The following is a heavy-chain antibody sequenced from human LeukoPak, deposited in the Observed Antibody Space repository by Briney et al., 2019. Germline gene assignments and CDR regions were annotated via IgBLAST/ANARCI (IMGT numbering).Heavy chain of an antibody. CDR1: GFTFSSYT. CDR3: ARSLRDAFDI. Sequence: PRGSLRLSCAASGFTFSSYTMNWVSQAPGKGLEWVSSLSGTGRYIYYADLMKGRFTISRDNAKNSLYLQMNSLRAEDTAVYYCARSLRDAFDIWGQGTLVTVSS. J-gene: IGHJ3*02. V-gene: IGHV3-21*06. CDR2: LSGTGRYI.